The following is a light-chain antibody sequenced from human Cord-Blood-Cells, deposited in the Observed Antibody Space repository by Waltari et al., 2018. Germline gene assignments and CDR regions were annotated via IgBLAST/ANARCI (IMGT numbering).Light chain of an antibody. CDR1: QGIRND. J-gene: IGKJ2*01. CDR3: LQDYNYPYT. Sequence: AIQMTASPSSPSASVGGRVTITCRASQGIRNDLGWYQQKPGKAPKPLIYAASSLQSGVPSRFSGSGSGTDFTLTISSLQPEDFATYYCLQDYNYPYTFGQGTKLEIK. V-gene: IGKV1-6*01. CDR2: AAS.